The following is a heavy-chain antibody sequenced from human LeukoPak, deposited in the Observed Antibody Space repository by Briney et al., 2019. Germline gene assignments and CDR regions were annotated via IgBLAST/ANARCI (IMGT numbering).Heavy chain of an antibody. CDR3: ARGGVETISAPFDS. J-gene: IGHJ4*02. D-gene: IGHD1-1*01. CDR2: ISTGGDT. V-gene: IGHV3-13*01. CDR1: GFTFSSYG. Sequence: GGSLRLSCAASGFTFSSYGMHWVRQATGKGLEWVSAISTGGDTSYPGSVKGRFTISRENAKNSLYLQMNSLRAGDTAVYYCARGGVETISAPFDSWGPGTLVTVSS.